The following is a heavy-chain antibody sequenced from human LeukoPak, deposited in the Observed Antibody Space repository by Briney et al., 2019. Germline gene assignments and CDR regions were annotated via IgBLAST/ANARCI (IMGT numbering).Heavy chain of an antibody. CDR3: ARATYYYDSSGYRAIYYFDY. CDR1: AFTFSDYY. J-gene: IGHJ4*02. V-gene: IGHV3-11*04. CDR2: ISATGSSI. Sequence: KSGGSLRLSCAASAFTFSDYYMSWIRQAPGKGLEWVSYISATGSSIYYADSVKGRFTISRDNAYYSLYLQMNNLRVEDTAVYYCARATYYYDSSGYRAIYYFDYWGQGTLVTVSS. D-gene: IGHD3-22*01.